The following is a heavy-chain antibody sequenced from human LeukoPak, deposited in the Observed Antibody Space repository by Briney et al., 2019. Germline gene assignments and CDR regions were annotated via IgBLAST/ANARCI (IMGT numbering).Heavy chain of an antibody. J-gene: IGHJ5*02. D-gene: IGHD3-3*01. Sequence: SDTLSPTCAVYGGSFRGYYWSWIPQSPGKGLEWLGEINHSGTTNYNPPLKTQRPISVETSENQFSSKLPSLTAEDLAVCYCARSERLLQAAFDPWCRGTMVTVSS. CDR3: ARSERLLQAAFDP. CDR2: INHSGTT. V-gene: IGHV4-34*01. CDR1: GGSFRGYY.